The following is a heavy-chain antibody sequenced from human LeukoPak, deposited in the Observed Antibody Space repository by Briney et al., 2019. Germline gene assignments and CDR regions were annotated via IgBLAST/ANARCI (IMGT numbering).Heavy chain of an antibody. V-gene: IGHV4-61*02. J-gene: IGHJ5*02. D-gene: IGHD3/OR15-3a*01. CDR1: GGSISSGNYY. CDR2: INSGGIA. Sequence: SETLSLTCSVSGGSISSGNYYWSWVRQTAGKGLEWIGRINSGGIAHYNPSLKSRSTFSIDTSKNQVSLRLTSMAAADTAMYYCARVALTFGAQNWFDPWGQGTLVTVSS. CDR3: ARVALTFGAQNWFDP.